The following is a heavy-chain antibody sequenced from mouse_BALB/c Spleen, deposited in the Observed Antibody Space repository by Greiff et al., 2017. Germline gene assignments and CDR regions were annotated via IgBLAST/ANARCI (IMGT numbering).Heavy chain of an antibody. Sequence: VQLKQSGAELVKPGASVKLSCTASGFNIKDTYMHWVKQRPEQGLEWIGRIDPANGNTKYDPKFQGKATITADTSSNTAYLQLSSLTSEDTAVYYCARVDYYGLDYWGQGTTLTVSS. J-gene: IGHJ2*01. CDR3: ARVDYYGLDY. CDR2: IDPANGNT. CDR1: GFNIKDTY. D-gene: IGHD1-1*01. V-gene: IGHV14-3*02.